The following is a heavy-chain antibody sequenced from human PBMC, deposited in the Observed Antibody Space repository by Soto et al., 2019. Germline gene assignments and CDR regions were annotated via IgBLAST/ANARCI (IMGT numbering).Heavy chain of an antibody. J-gene: IGHJ5*02. Sequence: GASVKVSCKTSGYIFSGYYMHWVRQAPGQGLEWMGWINPNSGVTSYAQKFQGRATMSRDTSITTVYMELRRLTSDDTAMYYCARDGVVADFWNPRWLDPCVQGTKVTVYS. D-gene: IGHD3-3*01. CDR1: GYIFSGYY. V-gene: IGHV1-2*02. CDR3: ARDGVVADFWNPRWLDP. CDR2: INPNSGVT.